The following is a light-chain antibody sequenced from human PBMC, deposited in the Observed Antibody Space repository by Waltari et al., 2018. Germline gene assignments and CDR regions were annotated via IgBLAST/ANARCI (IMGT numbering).Light chain of an antibody. CDR2: GAS. V-gene: IGKV3-20*01. CDR1: QTLNGNY. J-gene: IGKJ2*01. Sequence: ETVLTQSPDTLSLSTGQGASISCRASQTLNGNYLAWFQQKPGQAPRLLIHGASGRATGVPDRFTGSGSGADFTLTISRLEIEDSATYYCQHYGSSPYTFGQGTKLEIK. CDR3: QHYGSSPYT.